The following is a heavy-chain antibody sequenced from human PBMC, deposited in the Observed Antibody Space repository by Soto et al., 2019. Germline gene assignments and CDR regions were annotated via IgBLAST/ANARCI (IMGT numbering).Heavy chain of an antibody. D-gene: IGHD2-15*01. V-gene: IGHV3-66*01. CDR1: GFTVSSKY. Sequence: EVHLVESGGGLVQPGGSLRLSCAASGFTVSSKYMSWVRQAPGKGLEWVSLIQSGGPTYYADSVKGRFTISRDTSENRLHLQMDSLRAEDTAVYYCARDDVLCDGGRCYGVPLYVWGKGTTVTVSS. CDR3: ARDDVLCDGGRCYGVPLYV. J-gene: IGHJ6*04. CDR2: IQSGGPT.